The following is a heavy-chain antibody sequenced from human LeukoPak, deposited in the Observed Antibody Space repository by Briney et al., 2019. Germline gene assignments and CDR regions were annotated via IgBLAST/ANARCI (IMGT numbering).Heavy chain of an antibody. J-gene: IGHJ4*02. CDR2: ISGSGGST. V-gene: IGHV3-23*01. CDR1: GFTFSSYA. Sequence: GGSLRFSCAASGFTFSSYAMSWVRQAPGKGLEWVSAISGSGGSTYYADSVKGRFTISRDNSKNTLYLQMNSLRAEDTAVYYCAKEGAYYDILTGYYAFDYWGQGTLVTVSS. D-gene: IGHD3-9*01. CDR3: AKEGAYYDILTGYYAFDY.